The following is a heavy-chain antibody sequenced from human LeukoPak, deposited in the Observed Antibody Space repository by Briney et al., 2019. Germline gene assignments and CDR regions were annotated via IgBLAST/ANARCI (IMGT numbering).Heavy chain of an antibody. V-gene: IGHV4-39*02. CDR2: VYYIGST. J-gene: IGHJ3*02. Sequence: SETLSLTCSVSDVSLSDINYYWGWIRQPPGKGLEWIGSVYYIGSTYYTPSLKSRVTISVDTSKNQFSLKLTSVTAADTALYYSARVSDFWSGPQEAFDIWGQGTMVTVSS. CDR3: ARVSDFWSGPQEAFDI. D-gene: IGHD3-3*01. CDR1: DVSLSDINYY.